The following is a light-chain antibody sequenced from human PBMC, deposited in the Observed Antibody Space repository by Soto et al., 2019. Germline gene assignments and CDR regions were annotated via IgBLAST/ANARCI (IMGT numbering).Light chain of an antibody. CDR3: SSYTSSSTYV. CDR1: SSDVGGHNY. V-gene: IGLV2-14*01. CDR2: EVS. Sequence: QSVLTQPASVSGSPGQSITISWPGTSSDVGGHNYVSWYQQHPGRAPKPMIYEVSNRPSGVSNRFSGSKSGNTASLTIPGLQPEDEADYYCSSYTSSSTYVFGTGTKVTDL. J-gene: IGLJ1*01.